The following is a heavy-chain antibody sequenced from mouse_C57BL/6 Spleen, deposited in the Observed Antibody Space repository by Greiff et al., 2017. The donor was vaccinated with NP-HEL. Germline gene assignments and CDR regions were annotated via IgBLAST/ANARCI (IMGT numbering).Heavy chain of an antibody. J-gene: IGHJ3*01. CDR3: ARDRDWDSFAY. D-gene: IGHD4-1*01. CDR2: IRSDGSN. CDR1: GYSLTSGYY. V-gene: IGHV3-6*01. Sequence: EVKLQESGPGLVKPSQSLSLTCSVTGYSLTSGYYWNWLRPFPGNQLEWMGYIRSDGSNNYNPSLKNRISSTLDTSKNQLFLKLNSVTTEDTATYYCARDRDWDSFAYWGQGTLVTVAA.